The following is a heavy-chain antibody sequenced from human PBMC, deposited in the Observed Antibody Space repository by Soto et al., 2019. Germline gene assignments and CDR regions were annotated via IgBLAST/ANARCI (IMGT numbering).Heavy chain of an antibody. J-gene: IGHJ4*02. CDR3: ARDKVRSPQMYNWNYAPFWY. V-gene: IGHV1-69*06. CDR2: IIPIFGTA. D-gene: IGHD1-7*01. CDR1: GGTFSSYA. Sequence: SVKVSCKASGGTFSSYAISWVRQAPGQGLEWMGGIIPIFGTANYAQKFQGRVTITADKSTSTAYMELSSLRSEDTAVYYCARDKVRSPQMYNWNYAPFWYWGQGTLVTVSS.